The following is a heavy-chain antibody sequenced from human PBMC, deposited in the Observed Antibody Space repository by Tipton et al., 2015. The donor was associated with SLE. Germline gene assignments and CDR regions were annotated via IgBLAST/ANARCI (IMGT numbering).Heavy chain of an antibody. CDR2: IYYSGRT. J-gene: IGHJ2*01. D-gene: IGHD5-18*01. CDR1: NGSISTYR. CDR3: ARQVDAAVVGSWNFAF. V-gene: IGHV4-59*08. Sequence: TLSLTCTISNGSISTYRWNWIRQPPGKGLEWIGFIYYSGRTSYSPSLKSRVTISVDTSKNQFSLKLISVTAAATAVYYCARQVDAAVVGSWNFAFWGRGTLVTVSS.